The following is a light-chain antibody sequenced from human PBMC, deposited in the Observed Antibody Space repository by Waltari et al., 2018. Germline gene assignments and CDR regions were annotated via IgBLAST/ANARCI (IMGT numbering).Light chain of an antibody. CDR3: SSYAGGNTLV. CDR2: EVS. J-gene: IGLJ2*01. Sequence: QPALTQPPSASGSLGHSATISCTASSSDRGRYKFVSWHQQSPGKAPKLIFYEVSKRPPGVPDRFSGSKSGNTASLTISGLQPEDEADYYCSSYAGGNTLVFGGGTRLTVL. V-gene: IGLV2-8*01. CDR1: SSDRGRYKF.